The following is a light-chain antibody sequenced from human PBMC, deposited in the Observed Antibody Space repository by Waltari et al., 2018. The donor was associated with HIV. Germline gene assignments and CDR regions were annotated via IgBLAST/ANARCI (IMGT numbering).Light chain of an antibody. CDR2: VGTGGIVV. Sequence: QPVLTQPPSASASLGASVTLTCTLSSGYSNSKVDCYQQRPGKGPRFVMRVGTGGIVVSNGDGIPDRFSVLGSGLNRYLTIKNSQEEDESDYHCGADLGSGSNFVYVFGTGTKVTVL. V-gene: IGLV9-49*01. CDR3: GADLGSGSNFVYV. J-gene: IGLJ1*01. CDR1: SGYSNSK.